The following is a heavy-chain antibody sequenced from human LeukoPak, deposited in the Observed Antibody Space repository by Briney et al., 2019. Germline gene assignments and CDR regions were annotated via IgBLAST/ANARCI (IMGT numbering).Heavy chain of an antibody. CDR3: ARALAHKPKTLLLWFGGLHYYYYMDV. CDR1: GYSISSPYY. D-gene: IGHD3-10*01. J-gene: IGHJ6*03. Sequence: SETLSLTCTVSGYSISSPYYWGWIRQPPGKGLEWIGSMYHSGNTYYNPSLKSRVTISVDTSKNQFSLKLNSVTAADTAVYYCARALAHKPKTLLLWFGGLHYYYYMDVWGKGTTVTISS. CDR2: MYHSGNT. V-gene: IGHV4-38-2*02.